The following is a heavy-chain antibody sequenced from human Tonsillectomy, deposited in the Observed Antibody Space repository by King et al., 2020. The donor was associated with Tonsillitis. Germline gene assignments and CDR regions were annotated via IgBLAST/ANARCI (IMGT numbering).Heavy chain of an antibody. J-gene: IGHJ4*02. CDR3: ARLRGGDRGI. CDR1: GGSFSGYY. CDR2: INQSGST. Sequence: VQLQQWGAGLLKPSETLSLTCAVSGGSFSGYYWSWIRQPPGKGLEWIGEINQSGSTGYNPSLKSRVTIAVDTSKNQMSLKLNSATAADTATYYCARLRGGDRGIWGQGTLVTVSS. V-gene: IGHV4-34*01. D-gene: IGHD3-16*01.